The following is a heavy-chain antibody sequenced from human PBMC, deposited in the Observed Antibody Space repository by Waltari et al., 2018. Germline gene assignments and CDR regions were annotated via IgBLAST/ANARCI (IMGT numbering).Heavy chain of an antibody. CDR2: ISGSGST. Sequence: QLQLQESGPGLVKPSATLSLTCTFSGGSISCGNQFWDWIRQPPGEGLEWIGRISGSGSTRYNPSLRSRVTISVDTSKKDQFSLRLSSVTAADTAVYFCARHADRGPSICGFDSWGQGTLVTVSS. CDR1: GGSISCGNQF. V-gene: IGHV4-39*01. D-gene: IGHD3-16*02. J-gene: IGHJ5*01. CDR3: ARHADRGPSICGFDS.